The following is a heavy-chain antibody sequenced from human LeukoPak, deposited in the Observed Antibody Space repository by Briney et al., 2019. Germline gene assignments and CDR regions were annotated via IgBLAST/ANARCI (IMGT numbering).Heavy chain of an antibody. V-gene: IGHV4-39*07. D-gene: IGHD3-22*01. J-gene: IGHJ4*02. CDR1: GGSISSSSYY. Sequence: PSETLSLTCTVSGGSISSSSYYWGWIRQPPGKGLEWIGSIYYSGSTYYNPSLKSRVTISVDTSKNQFSLKLSSVSAADTAMYYCARTSSHYYDSSGYPGVIDYWGQGTLVTVSS. CDR3: ARTSSHYYDSSGYPGVIDY. CDR2: IYYSGST.